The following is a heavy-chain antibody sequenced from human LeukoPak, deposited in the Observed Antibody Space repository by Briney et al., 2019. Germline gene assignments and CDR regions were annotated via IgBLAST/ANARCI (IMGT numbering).Heavy chain of an antibody. Sequence: SVKVSCKASGGTFSSYAISWVRQAPGQGLEWMGGIIPIFGTANYAQKFQGRVTITADESTSTAYMELSSLRSDDTAVYYCARDNGPISGSRHIDYWGQGTLVTVSS. CDR2: IIPIFGTA. CDR3: ARDNGPISGSRHIDY. CDR1: GGTFSSYA. J-gene: IGHJ4*02. D-gene: IGHD1-26*01. V-gene: IGHV1-69*13.